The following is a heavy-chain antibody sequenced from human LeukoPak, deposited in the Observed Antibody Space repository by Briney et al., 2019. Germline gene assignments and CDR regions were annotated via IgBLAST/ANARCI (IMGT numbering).Heavy chain of an antibody. CDR3: ARATATKYDY. Sequence: RGSLRLSCAASGFTFSSYAMHWVRQAPGKGLEYVSAIDDNGVGTYHASPVKGRFTISRDNSKNMLYLQMGSLRAEDMAIYYCARATATKYDYWGQGTVVTVSS. CDR2: IDDNGVGT. J-gene: IGHJ4*02. CDR1: GFTFSSYA. V-gene: IGHV3-64*01. D-gene: IGHD2-21*02.